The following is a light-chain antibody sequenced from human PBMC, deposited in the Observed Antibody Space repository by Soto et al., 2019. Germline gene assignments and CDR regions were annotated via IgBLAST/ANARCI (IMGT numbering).Light chain of an antibody. J-gene: IGLJ3*02. CDR2: STH. V-gene: IGLV1-44*01. Sequence: QSVLAQPPSASGTPGQRVTISCSGRTSNIGTNYVYWYQLLPGTAPKLLIYSTHRRPSGVTDRFSGSKSGTSASLAISGLQSEDEADYYCASWDDSLNGWVFGGGTKLTVL. CDR3: ASWDDSLNGWV. CDR1: TSNIGTNY.